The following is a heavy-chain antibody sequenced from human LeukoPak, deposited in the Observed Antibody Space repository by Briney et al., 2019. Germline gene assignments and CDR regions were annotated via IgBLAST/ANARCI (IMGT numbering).Heavy chain of an antibody. Sequence: PGGSLRLSCAASGFTFSSYWMNWVRQAPGKGLVWVSRIASDGSSTTYADSVKGRFSISRDNAKNTLYLQMNSLRVEDTAVYYCAKDCLFDSYGSLLESFDYWGQGTLVTVSS. CDR1: GFTFSSYW. CDR2: IASDGSST. V-gene: IGHV3-74*01. D-gene: IGHD5-18*01. J-gene: IGHJ4*02. CDR3: AKDCLFDSYGSLLESFDY.